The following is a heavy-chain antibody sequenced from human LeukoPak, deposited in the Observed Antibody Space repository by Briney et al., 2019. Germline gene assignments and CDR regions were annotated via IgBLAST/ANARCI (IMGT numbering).Heavy chain of an antibody. D-gene: IGHD6-19*01. CDR1: GGTFSIYA. J-gene: IGHJ5*02. Sequence: SVKVSCKASGGTFSIYAISWVRQAPGQGLEWMGGIIPIFGTANYAQKFQGRVTITADKSTSTAYMELSSLRSEDTAVYYCARESSKIQWLVAGDWFDPWGQGTLVTVSS. CDR2: IIPIFGTA. V-gene: IGHV1-69*06. CDR3: ARESSKIQWLVAGDWFDP.